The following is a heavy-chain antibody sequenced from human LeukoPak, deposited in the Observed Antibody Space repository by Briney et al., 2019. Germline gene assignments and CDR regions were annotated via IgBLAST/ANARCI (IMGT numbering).Heavy chain of an antibody. CDR3: ARVRIGFDP. J-gene: IGHJ5*02. CDR1: GFTFSSSA. CDR2: ISNNGGYT. D-gene: IGHD1-14*01. V-gene: IGHV3-23*01. Sequence: PGGSLRLSCAASGFTFSSSAMSWVRQAPGKGLEWVSAISNNGGYTYYADSVQGRFTISRDNSKNTLYLQMNSLRAEDTAVYYCARVRIGFDPWGQGTLVTVSS.